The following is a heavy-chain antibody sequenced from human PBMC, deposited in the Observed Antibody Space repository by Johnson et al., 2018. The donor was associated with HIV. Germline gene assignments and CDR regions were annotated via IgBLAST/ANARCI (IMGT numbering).Heavy chain of an antibody. CDR2: ISYDGSNK. V-gene: IGHV3-30*19. CDR1: GFTFSSYG. J-gene: IGHJ3*02. CDR3: ARARQAAFDI. Sequence: VQLVESGGGVVQPGGSLRLSCAASGFTFSSYGMHWVRQAPGKGLEWVAFISYDGSNKYYADSVKGRFTISRDNSKNTLYLQMNSLRAEDTAVYYCARARQAAFDIWGQGTMVTVSS.